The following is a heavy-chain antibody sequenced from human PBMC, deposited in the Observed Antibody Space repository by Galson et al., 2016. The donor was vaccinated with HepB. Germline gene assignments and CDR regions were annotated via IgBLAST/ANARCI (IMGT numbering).Heavy chain of an antibody. CDR2: ICWDDDK. Sequence: PALVQPTQTLTLTCTCSGFSLRTSGVGVGWIRQPPGKALEWLALICWDDDKRYSPSLKSRLTITKETSKNQVVLTMSDMDPVDTATYYCAQATVTRWLDPWGQGTLVTVSS. V-gene: IGHV2-5*02. J-gene: IGHJ5*02. D-gene: IGHD4-17*01. CDR3: AQATVTRWLDP. CDR1: GFSLRTSGVG.